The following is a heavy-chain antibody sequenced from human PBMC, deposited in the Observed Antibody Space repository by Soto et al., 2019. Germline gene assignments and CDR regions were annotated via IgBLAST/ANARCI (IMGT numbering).Heavy chain of an antibody. Sequence: DVQLLESGGGLVQPGGSLRLSCATSGFTFGNYGMNWVRQGPGKGLEWVSGISGGGGNTYYADSVNGRFTISRDPSKNTVFLEMNSLRAEDTAVYYCAKGFIVVVTVLRPDDAFDVWGQGTLVTVSS. CDR3: AKGFIVVVTVLRPDDAFDV. V-gene: IGHV3-23*01. D-gene: IGHD2-21*02. CDR2: ISGGGGNT. CDR1: GFTFGNYG. J-gene: IGHJ3*01.